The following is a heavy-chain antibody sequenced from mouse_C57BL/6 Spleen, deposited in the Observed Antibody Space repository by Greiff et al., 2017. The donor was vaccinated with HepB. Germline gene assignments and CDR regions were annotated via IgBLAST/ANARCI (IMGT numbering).Heavy chain of an antibody. CDR3: ARLRTDYFDY. Sequence: EVMLVESGGGLVKPGGSLKLSCAASGFTFSSYAMSWVRQTPEKRLEWVATISDGGSYTYYPDNVKGRFTISRDNAKNNLYLQMSHLKSEDTAMYYCARLRTDYFDYWGQGTTLTVSS. J-gene: IGHJ2*01. D-gene: IGHD4-1*01. CDR2: ISDGGSYT. V-gene: IGHV5-4*03. CDR1: GFTFSSYA.